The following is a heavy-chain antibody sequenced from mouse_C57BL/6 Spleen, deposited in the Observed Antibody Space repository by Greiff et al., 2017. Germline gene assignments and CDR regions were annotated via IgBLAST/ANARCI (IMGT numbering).Heavy chain of an antibody. V-gene: IGHV3-6*01. CDR2: ISYDGSN. CDR3: ARGDYYGSSQDYYAMGY. J-gene: IGHJ4*01. D-gene: IGHD1-1*01. CDR1: GYSITSGYY. Sequence: ESGPGLVKPSQSLSLTCSVTGYSITSGYYWNWIRQFPGNKLEWMGYISYDGSNNYNPTLKNRISITHDTSKKQLCLKLNSVTTEDTATYYWARGDYYGSSQDYYAMGYWGQGTSVTVSS.